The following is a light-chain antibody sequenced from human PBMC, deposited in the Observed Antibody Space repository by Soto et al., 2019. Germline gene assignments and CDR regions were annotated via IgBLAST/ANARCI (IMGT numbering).Light chain of an antibody. CDR1: SSDVGGYKY. CDR3: SSYTSRRTFV. V-gene: IGLV2-14*01. CDR2: EVS. J-gene: IGLJ1*01. Sequence: QSVLTQPASVSGSPGQSITISCSGTSSDVGGYKYVSWYQQYPGKAPKLMIYEVSHRPSGVSDRFSGSQSGNTASLTISGLQAEDEADYYCSSYTSRRTFVFGTGTKLTVL.